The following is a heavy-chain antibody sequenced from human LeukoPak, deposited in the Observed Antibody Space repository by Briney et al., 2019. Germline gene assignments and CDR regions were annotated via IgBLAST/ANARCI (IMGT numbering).Heavy chain of an antibody. CDR2: ISAHNRDT. D-gene: IGHD3-16*01. J-gene: IGHJ4*02. CDR1: GYNFMNYG. CDR3: ARNTFRGVMIAFDY. V-gene: IGHV1-18*01. Sequence: ASVKVSFKASGYNFMNYGFSWVRQAPGQGLEWMGWISAHNRDTKYVQKVQGRVTMTTDTSTNIAYMELRSLRSDDTAVYYCARNTFRGVMIAFDYWGQGTLVTVSS.